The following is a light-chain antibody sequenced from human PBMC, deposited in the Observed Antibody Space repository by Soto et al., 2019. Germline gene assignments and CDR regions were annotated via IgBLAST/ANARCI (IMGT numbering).Light chain of an antibody. CDR1: QSVSSSY. CDR3: QQYGSSPRT. CDR2: GAS. Sequence: EIVLTQSPGTLSLSPGERATLSCRASQSVSSSYSAWYQQKPGQAPSLLIYGASSRATGIPDRFSGSGSGTDFTLTISRLEPEDFAVYYCQQYGSSPRTFGQGTKVDIK. V-gene: IGKV3-20*01. J-gene: IGKJ1*01.